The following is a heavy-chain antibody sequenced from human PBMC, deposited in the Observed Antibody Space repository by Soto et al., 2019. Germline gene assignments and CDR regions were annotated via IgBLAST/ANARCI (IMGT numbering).Heavy chain of an antibody. CDR1: GGPFSGYY. D-gene: IGHD2-8*02. J-gene: IGHJ4*02. CDR3: ARDKITGLFDY. V-gene: IGHV4-34*01. Sequence: QVQLQQWGAGLLKPSETLSLTCAVYGGPFSGYYWTWIRQPPGTGLEWIGEINHSGSTNYNPSLKRGVTRAVDTSKIQFSLKLTSVTAADTAVYYCARDKITGLFDYWGQGTLVTVSS. CDR2: INHSGST.